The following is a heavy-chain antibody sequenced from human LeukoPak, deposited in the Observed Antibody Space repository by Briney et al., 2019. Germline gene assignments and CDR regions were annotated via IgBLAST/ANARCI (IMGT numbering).Heavy chain of an antibody. D-gene: IGHD3-22*01. V-gene: IGHV4-39*01. CDR1: GGSISSSSYY. J-gene: IGHJ4*02. Sequence: SETLSLTCTVSGGSISSSSYYWGWIRQPPGKGLEWIGSIYYSGSTYYNPSLKSRVTLSVDTSKNQFSLNLSSVTAADTAVYYCARLYYDSSGYYQICYFDYWGQGTLVTVSS. CDR3: ARLYYDSSGYYQICYFDY. CDR2: IYYSGST.